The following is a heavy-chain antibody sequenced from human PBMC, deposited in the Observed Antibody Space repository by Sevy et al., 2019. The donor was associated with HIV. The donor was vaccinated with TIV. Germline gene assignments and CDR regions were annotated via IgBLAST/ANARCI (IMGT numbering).Heavy chain of an antibody. CDR2: IKEDGSVK. CDR3: VRAIGAAGSS. V-gene: IGHV3-7*01. J-gene: IGHJ5*02. Sequence: GGSLRLSCEASGFTFSSYWMSWVRQAPGKGLEWVANIKEDGSVKYYVDSVKGRFTISRDNAKNSVYLQMNSLRAEDTALYYCVRAIGAAGSSWGQRTLVTVSS. CDR1: GFTFSSYW. D-gene: IGHD6-13*01.